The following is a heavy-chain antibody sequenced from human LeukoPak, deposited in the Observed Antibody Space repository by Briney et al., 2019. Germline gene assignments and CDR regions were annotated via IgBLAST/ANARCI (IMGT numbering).Heavy chain of an antibody. V-gene: IGHV4-39*07. CDR1: GGSISSSSYY. D-gene: IGHD2-8*02. Sequence: SETLSLTCTVSGGSISSSSYYWGWIRQPPGKGLEWIGSIYYSGSTYYNPSLKSRVTISVDTSKNQFSLKLSSVTAADTAVYYCARGSGGASTGYYYYYMDVWGKGTTVTISS. CDR3: ARGSGGASTGYYYYYMDV. J-gene: IGHJ6*03. CDR2: IYYSGST.